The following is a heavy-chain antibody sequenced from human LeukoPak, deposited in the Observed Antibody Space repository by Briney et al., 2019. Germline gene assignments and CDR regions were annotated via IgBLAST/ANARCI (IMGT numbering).Heavy chain of an antibody. CDR1: GYTLTELS. V-gene: IGHV1-24*01. Sequence: GASVKVSCKVSGYTLTELSMHWVRQAPGKGLGWMGGFDPEDGETIYAQKFQGRVTMTEDTSTDTAYMELSSLRSEDTAVYYCATIRRITIFGVVTAGYWGQGTLVTVSS. CDR3: ATIRRITIFGVVTAGY. J-gene: IGHJ4*02. D-gene: IGHD3-3*01. CDR2: FDPEDGET.